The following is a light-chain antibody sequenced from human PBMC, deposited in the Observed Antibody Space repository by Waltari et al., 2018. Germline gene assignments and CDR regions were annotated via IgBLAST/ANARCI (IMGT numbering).Light chain of an antibody. Sequence: HSALTQPPSASGTPGQTVTIFCSGGNSNLGSNVVNWYKQVPGTAPKLLIYSNTYWLSGFRERFSGAKSGTSATLVISGLQSDDEGDYYCAAWDDRLTGVVFGGGTQVTVL. CDR1: NSNLGSNV. CDR2: SNT. V-gene: IGLV1-44*01. J-gene: IGLJ2*01. CDR3: AAWDDRLTGVV.